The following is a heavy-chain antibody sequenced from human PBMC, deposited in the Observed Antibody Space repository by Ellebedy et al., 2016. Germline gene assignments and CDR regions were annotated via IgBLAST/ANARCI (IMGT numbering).Heavy chain of an antibody. CDR2: ISSSGSTI. Sequence: LSLTCTVSGGSISSYYWSWIRQPPGKGLEWVSYISSSGSTIYYADSVKGRFTISRDNAKNSLYLQMNSLRAEDTAVYYCARDSSVKQWLVDWFDPWGQGTLVTVSS. J-gene: IGHJ5*02. CDR1: GGSISSYY. D-gene: IGHD6-19*01. V-gene: IGHV3-11*01. CDR3: ARDSSVKQWLVDWFDP.